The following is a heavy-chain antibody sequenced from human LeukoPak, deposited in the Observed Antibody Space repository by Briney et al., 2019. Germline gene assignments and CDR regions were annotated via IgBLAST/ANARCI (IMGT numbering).Heavy chain of an antibody. J-gene: IGHJ4*02. CDR1: GYTFTSYG. V-gene: IGHV7-4-1*02. CDR3: ARDSSGILYGGPEYYFDY. D-gene: IGHD5-12*01. Sequence: ASVKVSCKASGYTFTSYGISWVRQAPGQGLEWMGWINTNTGNPTYAQGFTGRFVFSLDTSVSTAYLQISSLKAEDTAVYYCARDSSGILYGGPEYYFDYWGQGTLVTVSS. CDR2: INTNTGNP.